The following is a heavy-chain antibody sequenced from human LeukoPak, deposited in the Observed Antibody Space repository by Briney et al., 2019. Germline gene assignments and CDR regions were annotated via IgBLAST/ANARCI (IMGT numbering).Heavy chain of an antibody. CDR3: ARVYSSGWYMDY. CDR1: GYTFTSYG. Sequence: ASVRVSCKASGYTFTSYGISWVRQAPGQGLEWMGWISAYNGNTNYAQKLQGRVTMTTDTSTSTAYMELRSLRSDDTAVYYCARVYSSGWYMDYWGQGTLVTVSS. CDR2: ISAYNGNT. D-gene: IGHD6-19*01. V-gene: IGHV1-18*01. J-gene: IGHJ4*02.